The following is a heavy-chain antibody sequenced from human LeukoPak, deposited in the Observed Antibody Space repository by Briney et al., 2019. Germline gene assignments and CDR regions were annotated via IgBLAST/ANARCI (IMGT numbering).Heavy chain of an antibody. CDR3: ASGLVGGTNY. D-gene: IGHD1-26*01. V-gene: IGHV3-74*01. CDR1: GFTFSSYW. Sequence: QPGGSLRLSCAASGFTFSSYWMHWVRQAPGKGLVFVSRVNSDGSSSSYADSVKGRFTISRDNAKNTLYLQMNSLRAEDTAVYYCASGLVGGTNYWGQGTLVTVSS. J-gene: IGHJ4*02. CDR2: VNSDGSSS.